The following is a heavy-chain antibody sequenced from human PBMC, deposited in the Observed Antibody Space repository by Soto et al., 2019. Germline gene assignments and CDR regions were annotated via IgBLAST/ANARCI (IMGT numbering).Heavy chain of an antibody. CDR3: AKNQGSRYFDWLFDNWFDP. Sequence: QVQLQESGPGLVKPSETLSLTCTVSGGSISSYYWSWIRQPPGKGLEWIGYIYYSGSTNYNPSLKSRVTISVDTSKNQFSLKLSSVTAADTAVYYCAKNQGSRYFDWLFDNWFDPWGQGTLVTVSS. J-gene: IGHJ5*02. CDR2: IYYSGST. CDR1: GGSISSYY. V-gene: IGHV4-59*08. D-gene: IGHD3-9*01.